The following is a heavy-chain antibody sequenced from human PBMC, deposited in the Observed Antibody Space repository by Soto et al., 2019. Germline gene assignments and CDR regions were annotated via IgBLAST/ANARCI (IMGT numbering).Heavy chain of an antibody. D-gene: IGHD1-26*01. Sequence: GGSLRLSCAASGFTFSSYSMNWVRQAPGKGLEWDSSISSSSSYIYYADSVKGRFTISRDNAKNSLYLQMNSLRADDTAVYYCSSPGRGSYYPYYYYGMDVWGQGTTVTVSS. CDR3: SSPGRGSYYPYYYYGMDV. J-gene: IGHJ6*02. CDR2: ISSSSSYI. V-gene: IGHV3-21*01. CDR1: GFTFSSYS.